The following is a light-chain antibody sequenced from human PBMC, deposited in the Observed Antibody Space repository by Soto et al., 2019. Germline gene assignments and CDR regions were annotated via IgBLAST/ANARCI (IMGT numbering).Light chain of an antibody. CDR3: QQYNNWPPWA. CDR2: GAS. CDR1: QSVSIN. J-gene: IGKJ1*01. Sequence: EIVMTQSPATLSVSPGERATLSCRASQSVSINLAWYQQKPGQAPRLLIYGASTRATGIPARFSGSGSGTEFTLTISSLQSEDLAVYYCQQYNNWPPWAFGQGTKVDIK. V-gene: IGKV3-15*01.